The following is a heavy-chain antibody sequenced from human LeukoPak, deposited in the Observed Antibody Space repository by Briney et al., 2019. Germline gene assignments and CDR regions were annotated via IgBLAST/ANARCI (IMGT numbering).Heavy chain of an antibody. CDR1: GFTFSSYA. CDR3: ASWFELTTVTTFYYYGMDV. CDR2: ISYDGSNK. J-gene: IGHJ6*02. D-gene: IGHD4-17*01. V-gene: IGHV3-30-3*01. Sequence: GGSLRLPCAASGFTFSSYAMHWVRQAPGKGLEWVAVISYDGSNKYYADSVKGRFTISRVNSKNTLYLQMNSLRAEDTAVYYCASWFELTTVTTFYYYGMDVWGQGTTVTVSS.